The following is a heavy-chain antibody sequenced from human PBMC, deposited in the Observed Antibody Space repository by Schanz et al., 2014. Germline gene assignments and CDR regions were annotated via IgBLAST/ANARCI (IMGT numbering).Heavy chain of an antibody. V-gene: IGHV3-23*04. Sequence: DVQLVDSGGGLVQPGGSLRLSCAASGFTFSSYGMHWVRQAPGKGLEWVSLVSASGGGPFYADSVKGRFTISRDNSRNTVYLQMSSLRAEDTAVYYCVKDDRGDVVVVAANYWGQGALVTVSS. CDR2: VSASGGGP. J-gene: IGHJ4*02. CDR3: VKDDRGDVVVVAANY. D-gene: IGHD2-15*01. CDR1: GFTFSSYG.